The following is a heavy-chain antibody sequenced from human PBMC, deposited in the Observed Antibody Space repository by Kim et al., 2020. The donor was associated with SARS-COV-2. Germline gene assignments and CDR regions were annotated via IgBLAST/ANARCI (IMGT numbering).Heavy chain of an antibody. CDR1: GYNFNNHW. CDR3: ARHKLYCGGDCYSPKFFYGLDV. Sequence: GESLKISCKGSGYNFNNHWIGWVRQMPGKGLEWMGVIYPDDSDTTYSPSFQGQVTISADKSTSTTYLQWSSLKASDTAMYYCARHKLYCGGDCYSPKFFYGLDVWGQGTTVTVAS. V-gene: IGHV5-51*01. CDR2: IYPDDSDT. J-gene: IGHJ6*02. D-gene: IGHD2-21*02.